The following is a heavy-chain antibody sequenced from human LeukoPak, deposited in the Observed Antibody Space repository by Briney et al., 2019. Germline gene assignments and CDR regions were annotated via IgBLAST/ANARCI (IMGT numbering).Heavy chain of an antibody. Sequence: GGSLRLSCAASGFTFNKYWMLWVRQAPGKGLESVSRINTDGTVTTYADSVKGRFTVPRDNADNTMFLQMNSVRDEDTAVYYCATKQWLAPPPDSWGQGTPVTVSS. CDR1: GFTFNKYW. V-gene: IGHV3-74*01. CDR2: INTDGTVT. CDR3: ATKQWLAPPPDS. J-gene: IGHJ4*02. D-gene: IGHD6-19*01.